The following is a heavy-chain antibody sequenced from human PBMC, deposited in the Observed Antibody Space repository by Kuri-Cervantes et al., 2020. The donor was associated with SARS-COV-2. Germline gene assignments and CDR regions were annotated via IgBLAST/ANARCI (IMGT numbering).Heavy chain of an antibody. CDR2: IRYDGSNK. Sequence: GKSLKNSCAASGFTFSSYGMHWVRQAPGKGLEWVAFIRYDGSNKYYADSVKGRFTISRDNSKNTLYLQMNSLRAEDTAVYYCAREGIAVAGTVFDYWGQGTLVTVSS. D-gene: IGHD6-19*01. J-gene: IGHJ4*02. CDR1: GFTFSSYG. CDR3: AREGIAVAGTVFDY. V-gene: IGHV3-30*02.